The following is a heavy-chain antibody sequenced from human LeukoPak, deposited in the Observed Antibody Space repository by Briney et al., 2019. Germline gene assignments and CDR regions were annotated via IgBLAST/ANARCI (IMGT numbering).Heavy chain of an antibody. Sequence: PGGSLRLPCAASGFTFSSYSMNWVRQAPGKGLEWVSSISSSSSYIYYADSVKGRFTISRDNAKNSLYLQMNSLRAEDTAVYYCARNAGGVWGSYFDYWGQGTLVTVSS. CDR2: ISSSSSYI. V-gene: IGHV3-21*01. J-gene: IGHJ4*02. CDR3: ARNAGGVWGSYFDY. CDR1: GFTFSSYS. D-gene: IGHD3-16*01.